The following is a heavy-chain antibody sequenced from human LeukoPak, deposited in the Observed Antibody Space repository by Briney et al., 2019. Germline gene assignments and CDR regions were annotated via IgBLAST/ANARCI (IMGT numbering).Heavy chain of an antibody. CDR2: IYYSGST. V-gene: IGHV4-39*07. CDR1: GGSISSSSYY. Sequence: SETLSLTCTVSGGSISSSSYYWGWIRQPPGKGLEWIGSIYYSGSTYYNPSLKSRVTISVDTSKDQFSLKLSSVTAADTAVYYCARVERVAATRSFDYWGQGTLVTVSS. CDR3: ARVERVAATRSFDY. D-gene: IGHD2-15*01. J-gene: IGHJ4*02.